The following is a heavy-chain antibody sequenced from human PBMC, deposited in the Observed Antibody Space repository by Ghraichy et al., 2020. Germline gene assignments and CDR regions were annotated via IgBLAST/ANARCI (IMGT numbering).Heavy chain of an antibody. J-gene: IGHJ6*03. CDR3: ARGRGTAIYYYMDV. V-gene: IGHV4-59*01. D-gene: IGHD1/OR15-1a*01. CDR2: FSYSGIT. CDR1: GGSISSSY. Sequence: SETLSLTCTVTGGSISSSYGSSLRQSPGQGLEWNGYFSYSGITNYNPSLKSRVTTSVDTSKNQLSLKLSSVTAADTAVYYCARGRGTAIYYYMDVWGKGISVSVS.